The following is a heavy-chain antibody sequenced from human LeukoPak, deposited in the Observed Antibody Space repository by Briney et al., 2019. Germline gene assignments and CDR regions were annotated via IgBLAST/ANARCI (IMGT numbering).Heavy chain of an antibody. CDR3: VRDYFCSGGTCDDCFDP. J-gene: IGHJ5*02. Sequence: AASVKVSCKASGYTFTNYGISWVRQAPGQGLEWIAWISTYDHDTNYAQKFRGRVTMTTDTSTSTAYMELRSLGSDDTAVYYCVRDYFCSGGTCDDCFDPWGQGTLVTVSS. CDR2: ISTYDHDT. CDR1: GYTFTNYG. D-gene: IGHD2-15*01. V-gene: IGHV1-18*01.